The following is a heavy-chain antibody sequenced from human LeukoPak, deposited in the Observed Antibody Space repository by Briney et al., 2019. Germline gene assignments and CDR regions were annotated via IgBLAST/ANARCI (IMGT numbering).Heavy chain of an antibody. Sequence: SVKVSCKASGGTFSSYAISWVRQAPGQGLEWMGGIIPIFGTANYAQKFQGRVTITADESTSTAYMELSSLRSEDTAVYYCANRQYQLLRSASYYYYYMDVWGKGTTVTASS. D-gene: IGHD2-2*01. CDR1: GGTFSSYA. V-gene: IGHV1-69*13. CDR3: ANRQYQLLRSASYYYYYMDV. J-gene: IGHJ6*03. CDR2: IIPIFGTA.